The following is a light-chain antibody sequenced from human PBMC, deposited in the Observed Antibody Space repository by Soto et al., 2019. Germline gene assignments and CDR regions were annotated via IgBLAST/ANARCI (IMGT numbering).Light chain of an antibody. CDR2: GAS. CDR3: QQYNNWPRGT. V-gene: IGKV3-15*01. CDR1: QSVSSN. Sequence: EIVMTQSPATLSVSPGERATLSCRASQSVSSNLAWYQQNPGQAPRLLIYGASTRATGIPARFSGSGSGTEFTLTISSLQSEDFAVYYCQQYNNWPRGTFGQGTKVGFK. J-gene: IGKJ1*01.